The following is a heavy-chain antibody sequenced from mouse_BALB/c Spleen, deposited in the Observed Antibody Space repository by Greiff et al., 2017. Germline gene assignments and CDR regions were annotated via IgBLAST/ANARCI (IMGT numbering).Heavy chain of an antibody. CDR3: ARYHTAFYAMDY. V-gene: IGHV5-12-1*01. D-gene: IGHD1-2*01. CDR1: GFAFSSYD. CDR2: ISSGGGST. J-gene: IGHJ4*01. Sequence: EVKLMESGGGLVKPGGSLKLSCAASGFAFSSYDMSWVRQTPEKRLEWVAYISSGGGSTYYPDTVKGRFTISRYNAKNPLYLQMSSLKSEDTAMYYCARYHTAFYAMDYWGQGTSVTVSS.